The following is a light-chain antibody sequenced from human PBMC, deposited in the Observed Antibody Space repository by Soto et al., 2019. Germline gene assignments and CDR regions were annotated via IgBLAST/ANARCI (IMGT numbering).Light chain of an antibody. V-gene: IGKV4-1*01. CDR3: QQYYNTPSFT. Sequence: DIVLTQSPDSLAVSLGERATINCKSSQSVLYNSNNKNFLAWYQQKQGQPPRLLIYWASTRESGVPDRFSGSGSGTDFTLTISSLQAEDVAVYYCQQYYNTPSFTFGPGTKVDIK. J-gene: IGKJ3*01. CDR2: WAS. CDR1: QSVLYNSNNKNF.